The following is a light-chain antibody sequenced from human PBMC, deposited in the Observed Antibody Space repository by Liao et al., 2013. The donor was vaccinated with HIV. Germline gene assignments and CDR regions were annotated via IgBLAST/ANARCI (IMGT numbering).Light chain of an antibody. CDR1: KLGDKY. Sequence: SYELTQPPSVSVSPGQTASVTCFGDKLGDKYVSWIQQRPGQSPILVIYRDTKRPSGIPERFSGSNSGNTATLTISGTQPMDEADYFCQAWDSTLYVFGTGTKVTVL. V-gene: IGLV3-1*01. J-gene: IGLJ1*01. CDR3: QAWDSTLYV. CDR2: RDT.